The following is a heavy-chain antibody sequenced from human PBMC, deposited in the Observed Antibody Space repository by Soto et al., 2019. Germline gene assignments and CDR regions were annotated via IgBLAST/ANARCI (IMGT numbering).Heavy chain of an antibody. Sequence: GGSLRLSCAASGFTFSSYWMSWVRQAPGKGLEWVANIKQDGSEKYYVDSVKGRFTISRDNAKNSLYLQMNSLRAEDTAVYYCARWGPVYYYYYYYYMDVWGKGTTVTVSS. J-gene: IGHJ6*03. CDR1: GFTFSSYW. CDR3: ARWGPVYYYYYYYYMDV. V-gene: IGHV3-7*01. CDR2: IKQDGSEK. D-gene: IGHD3-16*01.